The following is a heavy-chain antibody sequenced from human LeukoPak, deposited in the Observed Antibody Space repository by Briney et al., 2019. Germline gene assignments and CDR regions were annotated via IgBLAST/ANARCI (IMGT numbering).Heavy chain of an antibody. CDR2: IRYDGNNK. Sequence: GGSLRLSCAASGFPFSDYVMHWVRQAPGKGLEWVSVIRYDGNNKYYADSVKGRFTISRDNSKNTLYLQMNSLESEDTAVYYCAKDRWGAVASFDYWGQGTLVTVSS. CDR3: AKDRWGAVASFDY. J-gene: IGHJ4*02. V-gene: IGHV3-30*02. CDR1: GFPFSDYV. D-gene: IGHD6-19*01.